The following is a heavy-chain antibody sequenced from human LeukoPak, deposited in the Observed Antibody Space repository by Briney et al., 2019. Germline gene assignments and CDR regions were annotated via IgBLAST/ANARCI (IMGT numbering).Heavy chain of an antibody. CDR1: GFTFDDYA. J-gene: IGHJ6*02. D-gene: IGHD5-18*01. CDR3: AKDIGGYSYGYGYYGMDV. CDR2: ISGDGGST. Sequence: GGSLRLSCAASGFTFDDYAMHWVRQAPGKGLEWVSLISGDGGSTYYADSVKGRFTISRDNSKNSLYLQMHSLRTEDTALYYCAKDIGGYSYGYGYYGMDVWGQGTTVTVSS. V-gene: IGHV3-43*02.